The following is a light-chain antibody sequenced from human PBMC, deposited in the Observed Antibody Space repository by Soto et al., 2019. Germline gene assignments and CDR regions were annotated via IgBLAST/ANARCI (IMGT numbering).Light chain of an antibody. CDR1: QTISRW. V-gene: IGKV1-5*02. Sequence: DIQMTQSPSTLSGSFGDRVTMICRASQTISRWLAWYQQKQGKAPNLLIYAASTLQSGVPSRFSGSGSGTEFTLTIGSLQTGDFATYYCQQYNTYFATFGQGTKV. J-gene: IGKJ1*01. CDR3: QQYNTYFAT. CDR2: AAS.